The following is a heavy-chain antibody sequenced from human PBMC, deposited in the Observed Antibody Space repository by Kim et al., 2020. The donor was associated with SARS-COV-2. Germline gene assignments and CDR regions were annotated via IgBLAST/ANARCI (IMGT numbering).Heavy chain of an antibody. J-gene: IGHJ3*01. CDR2: LYRNRGT. D-gene: IGHD3-22*01. CDR1: EFTVSRHH. V-gene: IGHV3-53*01. CDR3: ARGMRDSYDSSGYLHDAF. Sequence: GGSLRLSCVASEFTVSRHHMSWIRLAPGKGLEWVSVLYRNRGTYFADSVKGRFTISRDDSKNTLYLQMNSLRAEDTAVYYCARGMRDSYDSSGYLHDAF.